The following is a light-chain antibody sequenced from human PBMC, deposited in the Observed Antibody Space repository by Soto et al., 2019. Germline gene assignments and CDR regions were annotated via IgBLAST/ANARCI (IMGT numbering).Light chain of an antibody. Sequence: EIVLTQSPGALSLSPGERVTLSCRASQSVRSRYLAWYQQKPGQAPRLLIYGASSRATGIPDRFSGSGSGTDFTLTISRLEPEDFAVYYCQQYGNSPITFGQGTRLEIK. V-gene: IGKV3-20*01. CDR3: QQYGNSPIT. CDR1: QSVRSRY. J-gene: IGKJ5*01. CDR2: GAS.